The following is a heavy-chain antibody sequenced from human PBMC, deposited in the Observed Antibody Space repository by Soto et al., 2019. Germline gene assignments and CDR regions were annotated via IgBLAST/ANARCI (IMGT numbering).Heavy chain of an antibody. J-gene: IGHJ5*02. V-gene: IGHV6-1*01. Sequence: SQTLSLTCAISGDSVSSDRAAWNWIRQSPSRGLEWLGSTYYRSKWYNDYAVSVKSRMTISADTSSNQCSLRLNSVTPEDTAVYYCAREGVLSIYSAYSWFDPWGQGXLLTVYS. D-gene: IGHD3-3*01. CDR2: TYYRSKWYN. CDR3: AREGVLSIYSAYSWFDP. CDR1: GDSVSSDRAA.